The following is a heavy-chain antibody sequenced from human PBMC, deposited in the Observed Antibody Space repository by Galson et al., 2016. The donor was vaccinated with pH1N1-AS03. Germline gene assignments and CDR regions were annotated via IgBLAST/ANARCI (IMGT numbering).Heavy chain of an antibody. J-gene: IGHJ4*02. V-gene: IGHV4-34*01. CDR3: ARGNPFLGSSRYEDS. CDR2: ISHSGIT. D-gene: IGHD6-13*01. CDR1: GGSLTDYQ. Sequence: SETLSLTCTVSGGSLTDYQWSWIRQSPGKGLEWIGEISHSGITDYNTSLKSLVPISVDTSKDQFSLNLSSMTAADAAVYYCARGNPFLGSSRYEDSWGQGTLVIVSS.